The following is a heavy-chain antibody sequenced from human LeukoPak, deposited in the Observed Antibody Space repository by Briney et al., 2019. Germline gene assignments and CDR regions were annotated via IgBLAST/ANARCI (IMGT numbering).Heavy chain of an antibody. CDR3: ARVDTVMAYYFDL. V-gene: IGHV3-53*04. D-gene: IGHD5-18*01. J-gene: IGHJ4*02. Sequence: GGSLRLSCAASRFTVSTNCMTWVSQAQGKGLEWDSTIYSGGTTYYADSVMGRFTISRHNSRNTLYLQMNSLRAEDTAVYYCARVDTVMAYYFDLWGQGTLVTVSS. CDR2: IYSGGTT. CDR1: RFTVSTNC.